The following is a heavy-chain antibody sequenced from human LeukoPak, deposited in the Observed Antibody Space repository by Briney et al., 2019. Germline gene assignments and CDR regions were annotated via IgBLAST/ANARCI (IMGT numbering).Heavy chain of an antibody. Sequence: GGSLRLSCAASGFTFSSYSMNWVRQGPGKGLECVSSVSSSSSYIYYADSVKGRFTISRDNAKNSLYLQMNSLRAEDTAVYYCARESVRGSSSNDYWGQGTLVTVSS. J-gene: IGHJ4*02. CDR2: VSSSSSYI. CDR1: GFTFSSYS. V-gene: IGHV3-21*01. CDR3: ARESVRGSSSNDY. D-gene: IGHD6-13*01.